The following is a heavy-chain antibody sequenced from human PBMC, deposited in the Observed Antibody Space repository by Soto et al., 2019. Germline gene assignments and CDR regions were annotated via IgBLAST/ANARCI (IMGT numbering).Heavy chain of an antibody. J-gene: IGHJ4*02. CDR3: ARAHTYYYDSGSYSKQSFYFDF. Sequence: ASETLSLTCSVSGGSITSGGYYWNWVRQFPGGGLEWIGYISYSGTSYYNPSLESRVTVSIDTSESHFSLKMTSMTAADTAVYFCARAHTYYYDSGSYSKQSFYFDFWGQGALVTVSS. CDR1: GGSITSGGYY. D-gene: IGHD3-22*01. CDR2: ISYSGTS. V-gene: IGHV4-31*02.